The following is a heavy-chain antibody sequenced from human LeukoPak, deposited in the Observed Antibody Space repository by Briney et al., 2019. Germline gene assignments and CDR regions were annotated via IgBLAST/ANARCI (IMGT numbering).Heavy chain of an antibody. CDR1: GYTFTTYG. CDR2: ISVYSGNT. CDR3: ARESPVGATDDY. V-gene: IGHV1-18*01. Sequence: ASVKVSCKASGYTFTTYGISWVRQAPGQGLEWMGWISVYSGNTKYAQKLQGRVTMTTDTSTSTAYMELRSLRSDDTAVYYCARESPVGATDDYWGQGTLVTVSS. D-gene: IGHD1-26*01. J-gene: IGHJ4*02.